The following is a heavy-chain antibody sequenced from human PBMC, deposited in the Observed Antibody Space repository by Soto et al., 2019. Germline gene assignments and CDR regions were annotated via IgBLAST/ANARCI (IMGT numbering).Heavy chain of an antibody. V-gene: IGHV3-66*01. CDR2: IYSGGST. J-gene: IGHJ4*02. CDR3: ARDGGDYGSGSYPYYFDY. CDR1: GFTVSSNY. D-gene: IGHD3-10*01. Sequence: GESLKISCAASGFTVSSNYMSWVRQAPGKGLEWVSVIYSGGSTYYADSVKGRFTISRDNSKNTLYLQMNSLRAEDTAVYYCARDGGDYGSGSYPYYFDYWGQGTLVTVSS.